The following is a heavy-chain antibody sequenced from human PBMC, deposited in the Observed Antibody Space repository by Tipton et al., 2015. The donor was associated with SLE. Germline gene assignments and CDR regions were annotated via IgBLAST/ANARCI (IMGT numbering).Heavy chain of an antibody. CDR2: IYHSGDT. D-gene: IGHD3-16*01. V-gene: IGHV4-38-2*02. CDR3: ARVQAYEGFDP. Sequence: TLSLTCTVSGYSIFDGYYWGWIRQPPGKGPEWIGTIYHSGDTYYNPSLKSRVTLTVDTSKNQFSLSLNSVTAADTAVYYCARVQAYEGFDPWGQGTLVTVSS. J-gene: IGHJ5*02. CDR1: GYSIFDGYY.